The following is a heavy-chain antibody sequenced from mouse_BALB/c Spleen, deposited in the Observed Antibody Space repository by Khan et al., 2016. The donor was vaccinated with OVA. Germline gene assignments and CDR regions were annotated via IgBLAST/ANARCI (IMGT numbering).Heavy chain of an antibody. J-gene: IGHJ4*01. CDR1: GFTFTNYG. Sequence: QIQLVQSGPELKKPGETVQISCKASGFTFTNYGMNWVKQAPGKGLKWMGWINTYTGEPNFADDFKGRFAFSLETSASTAYLQINSLKNEDTATDFCARVGYNGTVDCWGQGTSVTVSS. CDR2: INTYTGEP. V-gene: IGHV9-3-1*01. D-gene: IGHD2-14*01. CDR3: ARVGYNGTVDC.